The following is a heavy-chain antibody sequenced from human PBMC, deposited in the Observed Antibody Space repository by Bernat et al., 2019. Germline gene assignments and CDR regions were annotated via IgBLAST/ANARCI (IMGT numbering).Heavy chain of an antibody. D-gene: IGHD2-15*01. V-gene: IGHV1-69*01. CDR1: GGTFSSYA. Sequence: QVQLVHSGAEVNKPGSSVKVSCKASGGTFSSYAISWVRQAPGQGLEWMGGIIPIFGTANYAQKFQGRVTITADESTSTAYMELSSLRSEDTAVYYCARGYCSGGSCYVAFDYWGQGTLVTVSS. CDR3: ARGYCSGGSCYVAFDY. CDR2: IIPIFGTA. J-gene: IGHJ4*02.